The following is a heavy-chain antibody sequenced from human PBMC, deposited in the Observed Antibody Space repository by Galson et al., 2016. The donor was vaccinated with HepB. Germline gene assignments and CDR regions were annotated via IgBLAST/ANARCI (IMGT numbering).Heavy chain of an antibody. D-gene: IGHD4-17*01. CDR1: GFTFSIYA. CDR3: ARVDYADYARFADH. CDR2: ISYDGNSQ. V-gene: IGHV3-30-3*01. Sequence: SLRLSCAASGFTFSIYAMHWVRQAPGKGLDWVAVISYDGNSQYYADSVEGRFTISRDNSKDTLYLQLNSLRAEDTALYYCARVDYADYARFADHWGQGTLVTVSS. J-gene: IGHJ4*02.